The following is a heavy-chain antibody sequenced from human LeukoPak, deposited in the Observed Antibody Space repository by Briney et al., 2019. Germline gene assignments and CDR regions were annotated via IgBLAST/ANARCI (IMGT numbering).Heavy chain of an antibody. J-gene: IGHJ4*02. D-gene: IGHD3-10*01. CDR1: GFTFSKSA. CDR2: ISSGGSGT. CDR3: AKHATNMVRGVVEY. V-gene: IGHV3-23*01. Sequence: GGSLRLSCAASGFTFSKSAMSWVRQAPGKGLEWVSGISSGGSGTFYADSVKGRFTISRDNSKDTLYLQMASLRVDDTAVYYCAKHATNMVRGVVEYWGQGSLVTVSS.